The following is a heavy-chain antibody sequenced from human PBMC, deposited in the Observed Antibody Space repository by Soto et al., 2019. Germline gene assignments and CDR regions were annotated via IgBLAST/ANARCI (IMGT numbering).Heavy chain of an antibody. J-gene: IGHJ4*02. Sequence: EASVKVSCKASGYTFTTYAMHWVRQAPGQRLEWMGWINAANGNTKYSQKFQGRVTITRDTSASTAYMELSSLRSEDTAVYYCTTDWSRYWGQGTLVTVSS. V-gene: IGHV1-3*01. CDR1: GYTFTTYA. CDR3: TTDWSRY. CDR2: INAANGNT.